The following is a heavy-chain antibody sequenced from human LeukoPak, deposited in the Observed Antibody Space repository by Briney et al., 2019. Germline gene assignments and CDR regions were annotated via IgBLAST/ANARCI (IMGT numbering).Heavy chain of an antibody. V-gene: IGHV4-39*01. CDR1: GGSISSSSYY. CDR2: IYYSGST. D-gene: IGHD3-3*01. J-gene: IGHJ5*02. CDR3: ARRYYDFWSGSPEWFDP. Sequence: SETLSLTCTVSGGSISSSSYYWGWIRQPPGKGLEWIGSIYYSGSTYYNPSLKSRVTISVDTSKNQFSLKLSSVTAADTAVYYCARRYYDFWSGSPEWFDPWGQGTLVTVSS.